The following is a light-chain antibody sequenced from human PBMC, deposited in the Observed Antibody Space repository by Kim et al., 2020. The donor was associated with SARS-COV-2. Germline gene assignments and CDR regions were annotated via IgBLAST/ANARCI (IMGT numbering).Light chain of an antibody. V-gene: IGKV3-20*01. J-gene: IGKJ5*01. CDR2: DAS. Sequence: PGERATLSCMASQSVSSDLAWYQRKPGQAPRLLIYDASNRATGIPDRFSGSGSGTDFTLTISRLEPEDFAVYYCQQFGTSPITFGRGTRLEIK. CDR1: QSVSSD. CDR3: QQFGTSPIT.